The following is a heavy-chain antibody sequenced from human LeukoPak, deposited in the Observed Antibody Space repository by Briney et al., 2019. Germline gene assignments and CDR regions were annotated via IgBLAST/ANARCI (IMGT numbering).Heavy chain of an antibody. CDR2: ISAYNDNT. J-gene: IGHJ4*02. D-gene: IGHD1-1*01. CDR1: GYTFNSYG. Sequence: ASVKVSCKASGYTFNSYGISWVRQAPGQGLEWMGWISAYNDNTNYAQKLQGRVTMTTDTSTSTAYMELRSLRSDDTAMYYCARGSADPYNWNDVAWIWGQGTLVTVSS. CDR3: ARGSADPYNWNDVAWI. V-gene: IGHV1-18*01.